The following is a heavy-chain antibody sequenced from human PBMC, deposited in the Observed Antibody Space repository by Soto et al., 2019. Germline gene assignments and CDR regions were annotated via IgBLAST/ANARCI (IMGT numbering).Heavy chain of an antibody. CDR1: GGSISSSSCY. D-gene: IGHD4-4*01. CDR3: ARHVYSNYGLGAFDI. CDR2: IYYSGST. V-gene: IGHV4-39*01. Sequence: QVQLQESGPGLVKPSETLSLTCTVSGGSISSSSCYWGWIRQPPGKGLEWIGSIYYSGSTYYNPSIKSRVTISVDTSKNQFSLKLSSVTAADTAVYYCARHVYSNYGLGAFDIWGQGTMITVSS. J-gene: IGHJ3*02.